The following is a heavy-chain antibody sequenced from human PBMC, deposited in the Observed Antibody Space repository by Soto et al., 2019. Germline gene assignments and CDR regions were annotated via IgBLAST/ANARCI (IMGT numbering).Heavy chain of an antibody. V-gene: IGHV3-30*18. Sequence: GGSLRLSCAASGVTFSSYCMHWVRQAPGKGLEWVAVISYDGSNKYYADSVKGRFTISRDNSKNTPYLQMNSLRAEDTAVYYCAKGEYEGDYWGQGTLVTVSS. D-gene: IGHD3-3*01. CDR3: AKGEYEGDY. CDR2: ISYDGSNK. J-gene: IGHJ4*02. CDR1: GVTFSSYC.